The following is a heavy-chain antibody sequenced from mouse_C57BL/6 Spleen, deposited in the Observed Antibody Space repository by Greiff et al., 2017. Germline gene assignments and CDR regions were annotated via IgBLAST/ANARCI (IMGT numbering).Heavy chain of an antibody. Sequence: QVQLQQPGTELVQPGASVKLSCKASGYTFTSYWMHWVKQRPGQGLEWIGNINPSNGGTSYNQKFKGKATLTVNKSSSTAYMELRSLTSEDSAVYYCARRRANWDAMDYWGQGTSVTVSS. D-gene: IGHD4-1*01. J-gene: IGHJ4*01. V-gene: IGHV1-53*01. CDR2: INPSNGGT. CDR3: ARRRANWDAMDY. CDR1: GYTFTSYW.